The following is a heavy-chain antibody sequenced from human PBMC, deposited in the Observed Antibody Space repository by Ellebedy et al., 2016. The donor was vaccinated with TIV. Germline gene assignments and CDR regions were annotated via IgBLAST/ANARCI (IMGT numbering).Heavy chain of an antibody. V-gene: IGHV1-69*04. Sequence: ASVKVSCKASGGTFSSYAISWVRQAPGQGLEWMGRIIPILGIANYAQKFQGRVTITADKSTSTAYMELSSLRSEDTAVYYCAREDLMPDAFDIWGQGTMVTVSS. CDR2: IIPILGIA. CDR3: AREDLMPDAFDI. CDR1: GGTFSSYA. J-gene: IGHJ3*02. D-gene: IGHD2-2*01.